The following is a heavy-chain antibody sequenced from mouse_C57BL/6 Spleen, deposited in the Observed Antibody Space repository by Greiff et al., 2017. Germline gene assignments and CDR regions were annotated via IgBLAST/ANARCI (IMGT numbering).Heavy chain of an antibody. CDR3: TGDDYDGGDFDY. Sequence: DVKLVESGGGLVQPGGSMKLSCVASGFTFSNYWMNWVRQSPEKGLEWVAQIRLKSDNYATDYAESVKGRFTISSDYSKISVYLQMNNLRAKDTGIYYCTGDDYDGGDFDYWGQGTTLTVSS. CDR1: GFTFSNYW. CDR2: IRLKSDNYAT. D-gene: IGHD2-4*01. V-gene: IGHV6-3*01. J-gene: IGHJ2*01.